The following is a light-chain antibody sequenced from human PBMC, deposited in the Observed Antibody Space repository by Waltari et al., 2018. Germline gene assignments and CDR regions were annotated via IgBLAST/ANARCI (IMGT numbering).Light chain of an antibody. CDR1: QSISSW. Sequence: DIQMTQSPSTLSASVGDRVTITCRASQSISSWLAWYQQKPGKAPKLLIYDASSLESGVPSRFSGSGSGTEFTLTISSLQPDDFATYYCQQETFGQGTKVEI. CDR3: QQET. CDR2: DAS. J-gene: IGKJ1*01. V-gene: IGKV1-5*01.